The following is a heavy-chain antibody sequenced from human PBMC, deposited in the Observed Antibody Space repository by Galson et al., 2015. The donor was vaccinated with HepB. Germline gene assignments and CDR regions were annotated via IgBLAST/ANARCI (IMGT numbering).Heavy chain of an antibody. D-gene: IGHD2-2*01. V-gene: IGHV1-69*13. CDR3: ARDRASGVVVPAAAGGYYYYGMDV. CDR2: IIPIFGTA. CDR1: GGTFSSYA. J-gene: IGHJ6*02. Sequence: SVKVSCKASGGTFSSYAISWVRQAPGQGFEWMGGIIPIFGTANYAQKFQGRVTITADESTSTAYMELSSLRSEDTAVYYCARDRASGVVVPAAAGGYYYYGMDVWGQGTTVTVSS.